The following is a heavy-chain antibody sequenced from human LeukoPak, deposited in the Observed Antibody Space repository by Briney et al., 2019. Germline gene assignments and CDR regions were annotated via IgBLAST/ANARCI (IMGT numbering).Heavy chain of an antibody. D-gene: IGHD3-3*01. CDR3: AKPVSNYDFWSGYAD. V-gene: IGHV3-30*02. CDR2: IRYDGSNA. Sequence: GGSLRLSCAASGFTFSTYGMHWARQAPGKGLQWVAFIRYDGSNAYYADSVKGRFTISRDNSKNTLYLQMNSLRPEDTAVYYCAKPVSNYDFWSGYADWGQGTLVTVSS. J-gene: IGHJ1*01. CDR1: GFTFSTYG.